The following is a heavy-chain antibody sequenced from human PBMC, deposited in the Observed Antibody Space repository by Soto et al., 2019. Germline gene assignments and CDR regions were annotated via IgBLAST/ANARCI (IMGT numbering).Heavy chain of an antibody. J-gene: IGHJ6*02. Sequence: SETLSLTCTVSGGSISSGGYYWSWIRQHPGKGLEWIGYIYYNGSTYYNPSLKSRVTISVDTSKNQFSLKLSSVTAADTAVYYCARDRSDITGTFNHYYYYGMDVWGQRTTVTVSS. CDR1: GGSISSGGYY. D-gene: IGHD1-7*01. V-gene: IGHV4-31*03. CDR2: IYYNGST. CDR3: ARDRSDITGTFNHYYYYGMDV.